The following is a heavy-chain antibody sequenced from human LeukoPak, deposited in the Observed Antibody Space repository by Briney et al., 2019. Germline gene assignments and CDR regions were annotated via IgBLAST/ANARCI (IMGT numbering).Heavy chain of an antibody. CDR3: AVMYKVAGPFDY. CDR1: GYTFTGYY. CDR2: INPNSGGT. Sequence: ASVKVSCKASGYTFTGYYMHWVRQAPGQGLEWMRRINPNSGGTNYAQKFQGRVTMTRDTSISTAYMELSRLRSDDTAVYYCAVMYKVAGPFDYWGQGTLVTVSS. J-gene: IGHJ4*02. V-gene: IGHV1-2*06. D-gene: IGHD6-19*01.